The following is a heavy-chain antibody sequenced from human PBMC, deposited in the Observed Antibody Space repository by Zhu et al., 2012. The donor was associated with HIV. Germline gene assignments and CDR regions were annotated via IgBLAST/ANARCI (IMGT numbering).Heavy chain of an antibody. CDR1: GASISSNNYY. V-gene: IGHV4-30-4*01. CDR3: ARNRETPAGLSAEFDY. Sequence: QVQLQESGPELVKPSQTLSLTCTVSGASISSNNYYWSWIRQPPGKGLEWIGYIYFTGNTYYNASLENRLTISIDTSKEPVLPEIELCDCRRHGRLYCARNRETPAGLSAEFDYWGQGALVIVSS. D-gene: IGHD2-2*01. J-gene: IGHJ4*02. CDR2: IYFTGNT.